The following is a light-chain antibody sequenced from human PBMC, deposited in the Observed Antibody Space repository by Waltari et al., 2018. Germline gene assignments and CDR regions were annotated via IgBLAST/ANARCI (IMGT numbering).Light chain of an antibody. CDR1: SSDIGTYNF. CDR2: EVT. Sequence: QSALTQPASVSASPGQSITISCTGTSSDIGTYNFVSWYQHHPGKVPNVLIYEVTNRPSGVSNRFSGSKSGYTASLTSSGLQAEDEADYYCCSYAGDALWVFGGGTKLTVL. J-gene: IGLJ3*02. V-gene: IGLV2-23*02. CDR3: CSYAGDALWV.